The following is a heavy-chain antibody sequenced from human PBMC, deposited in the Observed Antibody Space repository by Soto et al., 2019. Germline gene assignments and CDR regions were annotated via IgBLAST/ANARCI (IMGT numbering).Heavy chain of an antibody. CDR3: ARGHVAQWLVRPPDHYYYYYGMDV. J-gene: IGHJ6*02. CDR2: IIPIFGTA. D-gene: IGHD6-19*01. V-gene: IGHV1-69*01. CDR1: GGTFSSYA. Sequence: QVQLVQSGAEVKKPGSSVKVSCKASGGTFSSYAISWVRQAPGQGLEWMGGIIPIFGTANYAQKFQGRVTITADESTSTAYMELSSLRSEDTAVYYCARGHVAQWLVRPPDHYYYYYGMDVWGQGTTVTVSS.